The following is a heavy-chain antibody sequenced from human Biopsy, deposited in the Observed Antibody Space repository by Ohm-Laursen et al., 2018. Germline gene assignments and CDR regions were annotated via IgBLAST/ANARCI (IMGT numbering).Heavy chain of an antibody. D-gene: IGHD1-14*01. Sequence: TLSLTCTVSGGSLSSYSRSWIRQPAGKGLEWIGQIYTSGATNYNPSLKSRVTMSVDTSKNKFSLRVSSVTAADTAVYYCARDRDRRGWFDPWGQGTLVTVSS. CDR1: GGSLSSYS. CDR3: ARDRDRRGWFDP. V-gene: IGHV4-4*07. J-gene: IGHJ5*02. CDR2: IYTSGAT.